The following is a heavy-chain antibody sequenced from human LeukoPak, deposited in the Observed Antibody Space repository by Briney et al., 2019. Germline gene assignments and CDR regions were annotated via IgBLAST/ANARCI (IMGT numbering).Heavy chain of an antibody. CDR1: GFTFSSYS. CDR2: ISGSGSYI. CDR3: ARGEDTAVVSGGYNWFDP. J-gene: IGHJ5*02. D-gene: IGHD5-18*01. Sequence: GGSLRLSCAASGFTFSSYSMNWVRQAPGKGLEWVSSISGSGSYIYYADSVKGRFTVSRDNAKNSLYLQMDSLRVEDTAVYYCARGEDTAVVSGGYNWFDPWGQGTLVTVSS. V-gene: IGHV3-21*01.